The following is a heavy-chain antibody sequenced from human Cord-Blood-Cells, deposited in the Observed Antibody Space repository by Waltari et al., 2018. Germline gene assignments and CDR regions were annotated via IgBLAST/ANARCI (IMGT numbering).Heavy chain of an antibody. V-gene: IGHV3-23*01. CDR2: ISGSGGST. CDR1: GFTFSSYA. CDR3: AKMGDYDFWSGYYAFDI. J-gene: IGHJ3*02. D-gene: IGHD3-3*01. Sequence: EVQLLESGGGLVQPGGSLRLSCAASGFTFSSYAMSWVRTAPGTGLEWVSAISGSGGSTYYADSVKGRFTISRDNSKNTLYLQMNSLRAEDTAVYYCAKMGDYDFWSGYYAFDIWGQGTMVTVSS.